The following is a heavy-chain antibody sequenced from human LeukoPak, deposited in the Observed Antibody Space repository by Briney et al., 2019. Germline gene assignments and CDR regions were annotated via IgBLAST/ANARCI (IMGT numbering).Heavy chain of an antibody. CDR2: INPNSGGT. V-gene: IGHV1-2*02. CDR3: AREFGIAARRRGSWFDP. CDR1: GYTFTGYY. J-gene: IGHJ5*02. Sequence: AASVKVSFKASGYTFTGYYMHWVRQAPGQGLEGMGWINPNSGGTNYAQKFQGRVTMTRDTSISTAYMELSRLRSDDTAVYYCAREFGIAARRRGSWFDPWGQGTLVTVS. D-gene: IGHD6-6*01.